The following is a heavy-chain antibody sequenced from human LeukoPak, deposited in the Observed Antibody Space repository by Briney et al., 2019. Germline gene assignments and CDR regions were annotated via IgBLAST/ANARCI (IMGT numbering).Heavy chain of an antibody. CDR3: ARGRMPPSAFDI. CDR1: GGSFSGYY. J-gene: IGHJ3*02. CDR2: INHSGST. V-gene: IGHV4-34*01. D-gene: IGHD2-2*01. Sequence: SETLSLTCAVYGGSFSGYYWSWIRQPPGKGLEWIGEINHSGSTNYNPSLKSRVTISVDTSKNQFSLKLSSVTAADTAVYYCARGRMPPSAFDIWGQGTMVTVSS.